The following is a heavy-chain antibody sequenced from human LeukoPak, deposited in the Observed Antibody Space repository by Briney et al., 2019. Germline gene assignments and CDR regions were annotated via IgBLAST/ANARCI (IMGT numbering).Heavy chain of an antibody. D-gene: IGHD3-10*01. Sequence: SGPTLVNPTQTLTLTCTFSGFSLSTSGVGVGWIRQPPGKALEWLALIYWNDDKRYSPSLKSRLTITKDTSKNQVVLTMTNMDPVDTATYYCAHQKTHHYGSGGYYIDYWGQGTLVTVSS. CDR3: AHQKTHHYGSGGYYIDY. V-gene: IGHV2-5*01. CDR2: IYWNDDK. J-gene: IGHJ4*02. CDR1: GFSLSTSGVG.